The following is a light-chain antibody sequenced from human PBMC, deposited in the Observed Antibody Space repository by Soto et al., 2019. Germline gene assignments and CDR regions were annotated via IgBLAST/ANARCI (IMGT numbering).Light chain of an antibody. Sequence: QSALTQPASVSGSPGQSITISCTGISSDVGSYNLVSWYQQHPGKAPKVMIYEGSKRPSGVSIRFSCSRPGNTASLTISGLQAEDEAHYFCSSYAGSSTHVVFGGGTKLTVL. CDR2: EGS. CDR3: SSYAGSSTHVV. J-gene: IGLJ2*01. V-gene: IGLV2-23*01. CDR1: SSDVGSYNL.